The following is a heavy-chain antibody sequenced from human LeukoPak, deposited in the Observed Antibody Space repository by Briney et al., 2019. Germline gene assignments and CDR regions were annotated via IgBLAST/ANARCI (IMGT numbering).Heavy chain of an antibody. CDR2: ISSRGDST. CDR3: VKGPRPDITVAHTVEN. D-gene: IGHD6-19*01. Sequence: GGSLRLSCAASGFIFSNYAMSWVRQVPGRGLEWDSTISSRGDSTYVADSVKGRFTISRDNSKNSLYLQMNTVRAEDTAVYYCVKGPRPDITVAHTVENWGQGTLVTVSS. V-gene: IGHV3-23*01. J-gene: IGHJ4*02. CDR1: GFIFSNYA.